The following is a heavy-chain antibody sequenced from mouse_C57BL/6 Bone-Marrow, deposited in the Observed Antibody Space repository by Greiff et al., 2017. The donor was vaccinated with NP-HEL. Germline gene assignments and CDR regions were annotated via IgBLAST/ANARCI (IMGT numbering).Heavy chain of an antibody. CDR1: GYTFTSYW. D-gene: IGHD1-1*01. V-gene: IGHV1-55*01. Sequence: QVQLQQPGAELVKPGASVKMSCKASGYTFTSYWITWVKQRPGQGLEWIGDIYPGSGSTNYNEKFKSKATLTVDTSSSTAYMQLSSLTSEDSAVYYCAKEVLLLRSVRAYWGQGTLVTVSA. CDR3: AKEVLLLRSVRAY. J-gene: IGHJ3*01. CDR2: IYPGSGST.